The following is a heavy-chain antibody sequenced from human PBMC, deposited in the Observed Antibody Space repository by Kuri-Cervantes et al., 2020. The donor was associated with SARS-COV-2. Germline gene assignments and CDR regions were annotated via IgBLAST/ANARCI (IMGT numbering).Heavy chain of an antibody. J-gene: IGHJ4*02. CDR2: IRSKAYGGTT. CDR1: GFTLGDYA. CDR3: TRDDFWSGYFDY. V-gene: IGHV3-49*04. Sequence: GGSLRLSCTASGFTLGDYAMSWVRQAPGKGLEWVGFIRSKAYGGTTEYAASVKGRFTISRDDSKSIAYLQMNSLKTEDTAVYYCTRDDFWSGYFDYWGQGTLVTVSS. D-gene: IGHD3-3*01.